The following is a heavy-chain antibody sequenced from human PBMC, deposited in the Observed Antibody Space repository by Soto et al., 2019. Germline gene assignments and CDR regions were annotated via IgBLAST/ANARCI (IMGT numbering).Heavy chain of an antibody. J-gene: IGHJ5*02. CDR3: ARESRFLEWLSLNWFDP. CDR2: INAGNGNT. CDR1: GYTFTSSA. Sequence: GASVKVSCKASGYTFTSSAISWVRQAPGQGLEWMGWINAGNGNTKYSQKFQGRVTITRDTSASTAYMELSSLRSEDTAVYYCARESRFLEWLSLNWFDPWGQGTLVTVSS. V-gene: IGHV1-3*01. D-gene: IGHD3-3*01.